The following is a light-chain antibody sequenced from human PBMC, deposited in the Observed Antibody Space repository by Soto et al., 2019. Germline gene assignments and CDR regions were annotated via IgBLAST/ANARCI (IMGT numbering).Light chain of an antibody. Sequence: DIEMTQSPSTLSSSVGDRVTITCRASQTIRRWLAWYQQRPGKAPKVLIYDASTVESGFPARFSGSGSETEFTLTISSLQPEDSATYYCQHYNSDPWTFGQGTKVEIK. CDR2: DAS. J-gene: IGKJ1*01. V-gene: IGKV1-5*01. CDR3: QHYNSDPWT. CDR1: QTIRRW.